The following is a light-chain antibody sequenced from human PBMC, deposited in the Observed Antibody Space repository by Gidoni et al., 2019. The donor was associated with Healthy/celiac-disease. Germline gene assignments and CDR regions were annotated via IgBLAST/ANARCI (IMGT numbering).Light chain of an antibody. Sequence: EIVMTQSPATLSVSPGERATLSCRASQSVSCSFAWYQQKPGQAPRLRIYGASTRATGIPATLSCSGSGTEFTLTISSLQSEDLAVCYCQQYKNWPWTFGQGTKVEIK. CDR1: QSVSCS. V-gene: IGKV3-15*01. J-gene: IGKJ1*01. CDR3: QQYKNWPWT. CDR2: GAS.